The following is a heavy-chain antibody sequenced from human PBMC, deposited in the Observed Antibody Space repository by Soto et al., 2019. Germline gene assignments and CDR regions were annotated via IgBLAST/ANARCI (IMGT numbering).Heavy chain of an antibody. V-gene: IGHV1-69*01. CDR2: IIPIFGTA. Sequence: QVQLVQSGAEVKKPRSSVKVSCKASGGTFSSYAISWVRQAPGQGLEWMGGIIPIFGTANYAQKLQGRVTITPDESTSTASMELSSLRSEDTAVYYCARGDNSYHNSGHTEMAFDYWGQGTLVTVSA. J-gene: IGHJ4*02. CDR1: GGTFSSYA. D-gene: IGHD3-22*01. CDR3: ARGDNSYHNSGHTEMAFDY.